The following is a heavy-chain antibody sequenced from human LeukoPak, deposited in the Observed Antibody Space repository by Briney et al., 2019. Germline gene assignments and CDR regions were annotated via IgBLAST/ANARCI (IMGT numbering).Heavy chain of an antibody. J-gene: IGHJ4*02. CDR3: ARLIWFGEPH. D-gene: IGHD3-10*01. V-gene: IGHV4-34*01. CDR2: INHSGST. CDR1: GGSFSGYY. Sequence: SETLSLTCAVYGGSFSGYYWSWIRQPPGKGLGWIGEINHSGSTNYNPSLKSRVTISVDTSKNQFSLKLSSVTAADTAVYYCARLIWFGEPHWGQGTLVTVSS.